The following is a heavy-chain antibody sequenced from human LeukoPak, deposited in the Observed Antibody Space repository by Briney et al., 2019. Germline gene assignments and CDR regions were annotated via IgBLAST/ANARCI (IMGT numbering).Heavy chain of an antibody. CDR2: INHSGST. CDR3: ALRSGPFDY. CDR1: GGSSSGYY. J-gene: IGHJ4*02. D-gene: IGHD3-3*01. V-gene: IGHV4-34*01. Sequence: SETLSLTCAVYGGSSSGYYWSWIRQPPGKGLEWIGEINHSGSTNYNPSLKSRVTISVDTSKNQFSLKLSSVTAADTAVYYCALRSGPFDYWGQGTLVTVSS.